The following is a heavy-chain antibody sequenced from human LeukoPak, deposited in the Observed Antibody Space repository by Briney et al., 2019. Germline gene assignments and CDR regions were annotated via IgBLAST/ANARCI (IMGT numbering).Heavy chain of an antibody. CDR3: AKQLSSGGWYGDY. Sequence: GGSLRLSCSASEFTFSNYAMRWIRQAPGKGLEWVSSISDSGDNTYYADSVKGRFTISRDNSKNTLYLQMNSLRAEDTAVYYCAKQLSSGGWYGDYWGQGTLVTVSS. J-gene: IGHJ4*02. CDR2: ISDSGDNT. CDR1: EFTFSNYA. V-gene: IGHV3-23*01. D-gene: IGHD6-13*01.